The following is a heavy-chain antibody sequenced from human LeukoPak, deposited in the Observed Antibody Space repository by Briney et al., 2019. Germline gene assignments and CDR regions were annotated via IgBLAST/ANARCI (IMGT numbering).Heavy chain of an antibody. J-gene: IGHJ3*02. CDR1: GFTLNSYG. CDR3: ARDSAAHDAFDI. Sequence: GGSLRLSCAASGFTLNSYGMHWVRQAPGKGLEWVAVIWYDGSNTYYADSVKGRFTISRDDSKNTLYLQMNSLRAEDTAVYYCARDSAAHDAFDIWGQGTMVTVSS. D-gene: IGHD1-26*01. CDR2: IWYDGSNT. V-gene: IGHV3-33*01.